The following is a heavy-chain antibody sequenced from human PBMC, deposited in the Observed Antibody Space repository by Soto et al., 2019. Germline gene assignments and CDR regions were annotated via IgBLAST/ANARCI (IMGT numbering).Heavy chain of an antibody. J-gene: IGHJ4*02. CDR2: ITPMFGTP. Sequence: QVQLVQSGAEVKKPGSSVKVSCKASGGTFSSYTITWVRQAPGQGLEWMGGITPMFGTPNYAQNFRGRVTITADESKSTAYMELYNLRSEDTAMYFCARDGTLYGSRAYSYLYWGQGTLVTVSS. D-gene: IGHD3-22*01. CDR3: ARDGTLYGSRAYSYLY. V-gene: IGHV1-69*01. CDR1: GGTFSSYT.